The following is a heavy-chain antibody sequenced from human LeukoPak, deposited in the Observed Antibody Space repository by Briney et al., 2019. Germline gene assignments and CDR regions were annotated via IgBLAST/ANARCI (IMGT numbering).Heavy chain of an antibody. Sequence: GGSLRLSCAASGFTFSSYGMHWVRQAPGKGLEWVAVIWYDGSNKYYADSVKGRFTISRDNSKNTLYLQMNSLRAEDTAVYYCAREDIVVVPAGHGMDVWGQGTTVTVSS. J-gene: IGHJ6*02. D-gene: IGHD2-2*01. CDR1: GFTFSSYG. CDR2: IWYDGSNK. CDR3: AREDIVVVPAGHGMDV. V-gene: IGHV3-33*01.